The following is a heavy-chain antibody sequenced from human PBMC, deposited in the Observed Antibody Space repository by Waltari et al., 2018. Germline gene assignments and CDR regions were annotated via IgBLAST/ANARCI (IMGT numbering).Heavy chain of an antibody. V-gene: IGHV4-4*07. J-gene: IGHJ4*02. Sequence: QVQLQESGPGLVKPSETLSLTCTVSDDSINTYYWSWIRQPAGKGLEWIGRIHSSGSTNLKPSLKSRVTMSIDTPNYQFSLKLSSVTAADAAVYYCARDTYSNYLYYCDSWGQGTLVTVSS. D-gene: IGHD4-4*01. CDR3: ARDTYSNYLYYCDS. CDR1: DDSINTYY. CDR2: IHSSGST.